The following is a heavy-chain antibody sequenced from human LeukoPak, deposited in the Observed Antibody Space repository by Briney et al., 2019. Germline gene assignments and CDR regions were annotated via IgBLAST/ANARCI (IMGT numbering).Heavy chain of an antibody. CDR1: GFTFSDYY. V-gene: IGHV3-11*01. J-gene: IGHJ4*02. D-gene: IGHD3-9*01. CDR2: ISSSGSTI. CDR3: ARYFDWATYYFDY. Sequence: GGSLRLSCAASGFTFSDYYMSWIRQAPGKGLEWVSYISSSGSTIYYADSVKGRFTISRDNAKNSLYLQMNSLRAEDTAVYYRARYFDWATYYFDYWGQGTLVTVSS.